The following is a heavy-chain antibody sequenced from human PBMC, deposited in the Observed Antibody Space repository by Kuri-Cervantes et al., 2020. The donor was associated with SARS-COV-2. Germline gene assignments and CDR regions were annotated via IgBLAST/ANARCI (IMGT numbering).Heavy chain of an antibody. D-gene: IGHD6-6*01. J-gene: IGHJ4*02. V-gene: IGHV3-7*01. Sequence: GESLKISCAASGFTFSSYWMSWVRQAPGKGLEWVANIKQDGSEEYYVDSVKGRFTISRDNAKNSLYLQMNSLRAEDTAVYYCARGNWIAARPIGYWGQGTLVTVSS. CDR3: ARGNWIAARPIGY. CDR1: GFTFSSYW. CDR2: IKQDGSEE.